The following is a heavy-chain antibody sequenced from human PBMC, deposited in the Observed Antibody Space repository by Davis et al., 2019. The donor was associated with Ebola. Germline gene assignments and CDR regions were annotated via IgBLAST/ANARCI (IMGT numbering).Heavy chain of an antibody. CDR3: ARGSGGYDFDY. CDR2: IGTAGDT. CDR1: GFTFSSYD. V-gene: IGHV3-13*01. Sequence: GGSLRLSCAASGFTFSSYDMHWVRQAPGKGLEWVSAIGTAGDTYYPGSVKGRFTISRENAKNSLYLQMNSLRAGDTAVYYCARGSGGYDFDYWGQGTLVTVSS. D-gene: IGHD5-12*01. J-gene: IGHJ4*02.